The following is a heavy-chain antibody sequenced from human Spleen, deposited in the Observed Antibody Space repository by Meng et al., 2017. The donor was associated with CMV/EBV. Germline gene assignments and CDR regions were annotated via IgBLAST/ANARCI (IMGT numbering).Heavy chain of an antibody. Sequence: SGYTFTGYSMHWVRQAPGKGLEWMGWINPNSGDTNYAQKFQGWVTMTRDTSISTAYMEVSRPRSDDTAVYYCARVRSPYDFWSGYDYWGQGTLVTVSS. CDR2: INPNSGDT. V-gene: IGHV1-2*04. D-gene: IGHD3-3*01. CDR3: ARVRSPYDFWSGYDY. CDR1: GYTFTGYS. J-gene: IGHJ4*02.